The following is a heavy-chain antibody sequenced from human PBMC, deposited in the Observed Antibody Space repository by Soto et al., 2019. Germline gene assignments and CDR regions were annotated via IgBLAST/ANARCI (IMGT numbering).Heavy chain of an antibody. CDR1: GGSISSGAYY. D-gene: IGHD4-17*01. J-gene: IGHJ4*02. CDR3: ARDNYGDTYYFDY. Sequence: QVQLQESGPGLVKPSQTLSLTCTVSGGSISSGAYYWSWVRQPPGKGLEWIGYVYYSGSTYYNPSLKSRDTISVETSKNQFSLKLSSVTATDTAVYYCARDNYGDTYYFDYWGQGTLVTVSS. V-gene: IGHV4-30-4*01. CDR2: VYYSGST.